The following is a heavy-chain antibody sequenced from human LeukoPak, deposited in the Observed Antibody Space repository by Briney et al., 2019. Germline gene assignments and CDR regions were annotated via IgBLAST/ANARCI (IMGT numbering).Heavy chain of an antibody. J-gene: IGHJ4*02. D-gene: IGHD4-11*01. CDR3: AKFSDYSNPLDY. CDR1: GFTFSSYG. CDR2: IRYDGSNK. Sequence: GGSLRLSCAASGFTFSSYGMHWVRQAPGKGLEWVAFIRYDGSNKYYADSVKGRFTISRDNSKDTLYLQMNSLRAEDTAVYYCAKFSDYSNPLDYWGQGTLVTASS. V-gene: IGHV3-30*02.